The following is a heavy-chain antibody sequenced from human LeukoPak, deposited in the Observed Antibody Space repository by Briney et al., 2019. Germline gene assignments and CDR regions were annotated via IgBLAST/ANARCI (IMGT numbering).Heavy chain of an antibody. CDR3: AREVSSGWYSPYYYYYMDV. CDR2: ISAYNGNT. CDR1: GYTFTDSS. Sequence: ASVQVSCKASGYTFTDSSIHWVRQAPGQGLEWMGWISAYNGNTNYAQKLQGRVTMTTDTSTSTAYMELRSLRSDDAAVYYCAREVSSGWYSPYYYYYMDVWGKGTTVTISS. J-gene: IGHJ6*03. V-gene: IGHV1-18*04. D-gene: IGHD6-19*01.